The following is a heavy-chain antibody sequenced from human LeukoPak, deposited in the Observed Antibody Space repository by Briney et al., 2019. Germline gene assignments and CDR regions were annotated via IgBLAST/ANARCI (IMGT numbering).Heavy chain of an antibody. CDR3: ATNYPGG. Sequence: GGSLRLSCAASGFTFSSYAMHWVRQAPGKGLEWVAVISYDGSNKYYADSVKGRFTISRDNSKNTLYLQMNSLRAEDTAVYYCATNYPGGWAQGTLVTVSS. D-gene: IGHD5-24*01. CDR2: ISYDGSNK. J-gene: IGHJ4*02. CDR1: GFTFSSYA. V-gene: IGHV3-30*04.